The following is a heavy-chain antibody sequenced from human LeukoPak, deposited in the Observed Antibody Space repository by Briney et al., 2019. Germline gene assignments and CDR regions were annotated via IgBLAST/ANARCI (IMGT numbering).Heavy chain of an antibody. CDR3: ARAGCSSTSCYSAYDAFDI. D-gene: IGHD2-2*01. CDR2: IYTSGST. CDR1: GGSISSGSYY. Sequence: SETLSLTCTVSGGSISSGSYYWSWIRQPAGKGLEWIGRIYTSGSTSYNPSLKSRVTISVDTSKNQFSLKLSSVTAADTAAYYCARAGCSSTSCYSAYDAFDIWGQGTMVTVSS. J-gene: IGHJ3*02. V-gene: IGHV4-61*02.